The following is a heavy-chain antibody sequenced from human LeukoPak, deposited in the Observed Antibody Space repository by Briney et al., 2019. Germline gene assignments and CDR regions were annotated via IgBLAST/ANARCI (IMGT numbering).Heavy chain of an antibody. CDR2: IDSSGRVL. D-gene: IGHD3-22*01. V-gene: IGHV3-11*01. Sequence: PGGSLRLSCAASGFTFSDHYMSWIRQAPGKGLEWVAYIDSSGRVLYYADSVKGRFTISRDNAKNSLFLQMNSLRAEDTAVYFCTRDPDRSSKVDFWGPGTLVTVSS. J-gene: IGHJ4*02. CDR3: TRDPDRSSKVDF. CDR1: GFTFSDHY.